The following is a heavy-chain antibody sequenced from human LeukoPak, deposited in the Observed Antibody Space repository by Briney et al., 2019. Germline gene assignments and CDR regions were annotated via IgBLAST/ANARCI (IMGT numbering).Heavy chain of an antibody. J-gene: IGHJ4*02. CDR1: GFTFSDYY. D-gene: IGHD2-21*02. Sequence: GGSLRLSCAASGFTFSDYYMTWIRQAPGKGLEWISYISSGDGPTYYADSVKGRFTISRDNAKNSLFLQMNSLRVEDTAVYYCAKDKSYCGGDCYSEYYFDYWGQGTLVTVSS. CDR2: ISSGDGPT. CDR3: AKDKSYCGGDCYSEYYFDY. V-gene: IGHV3-11*01.